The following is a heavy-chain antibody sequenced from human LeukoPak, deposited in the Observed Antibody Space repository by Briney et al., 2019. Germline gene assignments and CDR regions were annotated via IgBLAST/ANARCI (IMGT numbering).Heavy chain of an antibody. CDR3: AQGYLSGWYPH. D-gene: IGHD6-19*01. V-gene: IGHV3-23*01. CDR1: GFSVGNSG. J-gene: IGHJ4*02. Sequence: GGSLRLSCTVSGFSVGNSGMSWVRQAPGKGLELISAISVDGETALYADSVKGRFIISRDNSKNTLYLQMSSLRAEDTAVYYCAQGYLSGWYPHWGQGSLVSVSS. CDR2: ISVDGETA.